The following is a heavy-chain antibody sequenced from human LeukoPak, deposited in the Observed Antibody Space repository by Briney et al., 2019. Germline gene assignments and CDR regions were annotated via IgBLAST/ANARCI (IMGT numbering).Heavy chain of an antibody. CDR3: AKDFRIGYSAHFDY. V-gene: IGHV3-30*18. CDR2: ISYDGSNK. J-gene: IGHJ4*02. Sequence: GGSLRLSCAASGFTFSSYGMHWVRQAPGKGLEWVAVISYDGSNKYYADSVRGRFTISRDNSKNTLYLQMDSLRGEDTAVYYCAKDFRIGYSAHFDYWGQGALVTVSS. D-gene: IGHD2-21*01. CDR1: GFTFSSYG.